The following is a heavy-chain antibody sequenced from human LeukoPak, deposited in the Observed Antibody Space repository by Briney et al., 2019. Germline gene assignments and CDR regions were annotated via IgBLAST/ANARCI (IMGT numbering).Heavy chain of an antibody. Sequence: GGSLRLSCAASGFTFSSYSMNWVRQAPGKGLEWVSSISSSSSYIYYADSVKGRFTISRDNAKNSLYLQMNSLRAEDTAVYYCARGSQQQLHGDYWGQGTLVTVSS. D-gene: IGHD6-13*01. J-gene: IGHJ4*02. CDR1: GFTFSSYS. CDR2: ISSSSSYI. V-gene: IGHV3-21*01. CDR3: ARGSQQQLHGDY.